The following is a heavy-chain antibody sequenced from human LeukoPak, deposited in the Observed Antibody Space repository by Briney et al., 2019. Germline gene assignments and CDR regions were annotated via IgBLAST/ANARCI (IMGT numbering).Heavy chain of an antibody. CDR2: IYYSGST. CDR1: GGSISSGGYY. J-gene: IGHJ4*02. D-gene: IGHD2-15*01. CDR3: ARVRCSGINCYSVFDF. V-gene: IGHV4-31*03. Sequence: ASQTLSLTCIVSGGSISSGGYYWNWIRQHPGKGLEWIGYIYYSGSTYYNPSLKSRVTISVDTSKNQFSLKLTSVTAADTAVYYCARVRCSGINCYSVFDFWGQGTLVTASS.